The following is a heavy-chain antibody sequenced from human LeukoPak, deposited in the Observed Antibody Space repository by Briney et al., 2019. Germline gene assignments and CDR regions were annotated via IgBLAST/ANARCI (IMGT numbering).Heavy chain of an antibody. Sequence: NPSETLSLTCTVSGGSISSYYWSWIRQPPGKGLEWIGYIYYSGSTNYNPSLKSRVTISVDTSKNQFSLKLSSVTAADTAVYYCARAGDYSSDYDILTGYVDYWGQGTLVTVSS. V-gene: IGHV4-59*08. CDR3: ARAGDYSSDYDILTGYVDY. CDR2: IYYSGST. D-gene: IGHD3-9*01. CDR1: GGSISSYY. J-gene: IGHJ4*02.